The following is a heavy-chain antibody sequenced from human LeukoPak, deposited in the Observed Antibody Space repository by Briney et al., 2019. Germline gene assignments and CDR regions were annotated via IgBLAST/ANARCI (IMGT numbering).Heavy chain of an antibody. CDR1: GGSVSSGSYY. D-gene: IGHD2-8*01. CDR3: ARSNGFTYFDY. Sequence: SQTLSLTCTVSGGSVSSGSYYWSWIRQPPGKGLEWIGYIYYSGSTNSNPSLKSRVTISVDTSKNQFSLKLSSVTAADTAVYYCARSNGFTYFDYWGQGTLVTVSS. CDR2: IYYSGST. J-gene: IGHJ4*02. V-gene: IGHV4-61*01.